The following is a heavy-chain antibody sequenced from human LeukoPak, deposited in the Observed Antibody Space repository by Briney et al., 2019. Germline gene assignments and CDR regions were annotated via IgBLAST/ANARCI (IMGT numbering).Heavy chain of an antibody. J-gene: IGHJ6*03. Sequence: ASVKVSCKASGYTFTSYYMHWVRQAPGQGLEWMGIINPSGGRTSYAQKFQGRVTMTRDMSTSTVYMELSSLRSEDTAVYYCASGDYIYYYYMDVWGKGTTVTVSS. CDR1: GYTFTSYY. V-gene: IGHV1-46*01. D-gene: IGHD2-21*02. CDR2: INPSGGRT. CDR3: ASGDYIYYYYMDV.